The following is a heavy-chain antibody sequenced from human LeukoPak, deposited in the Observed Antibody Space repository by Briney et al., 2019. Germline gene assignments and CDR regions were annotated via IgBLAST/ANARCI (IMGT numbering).Heavy chain of an antibody. V-gene: IGHV3-30*15. D-gene: IGHD3-22*01. Sequence: PGGSLRLSCAVSGFTFSNHPFHWVRQAPGTGLEWVAVISQDGKEAYYADSVTGRFTISRDSSTNTLFLQMRSLRPEDTAVYYCARQGSSLRYYDTYMDVWGNGTTVTVSS. CDR3: ARQGSSLRYYDTYMDV. J-gene: IGHJ6*03. CDR2: ISQDGKEA. CDR1: GFTFSNHP.